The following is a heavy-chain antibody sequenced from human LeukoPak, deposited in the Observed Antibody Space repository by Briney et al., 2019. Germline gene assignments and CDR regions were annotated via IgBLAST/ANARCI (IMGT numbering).Heavy chain of an antibody. CDR3: ARDTKN. D-gene: IGHD1-1*01. V-gene: IGHV4-59*01. Sequence: SETLSLTCTVSGGSISSYYWSWIRQPPGKGLEWIGYIYYSGSTNHNPSLKSRVTISVDTSKNQFSLKLSSVTAADTAVYYCARDTKNWGQGTLVTVSS. J-gene: IGHJ4*02. CDR1: GGSISSYY. CDR2: IYYSGST.